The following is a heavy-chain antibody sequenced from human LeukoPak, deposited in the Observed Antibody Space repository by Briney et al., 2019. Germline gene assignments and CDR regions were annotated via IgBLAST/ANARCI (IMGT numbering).Heavy chain of an antibody. Sequence: GGSLRLSCAASGFTFSSYAMSWVRQAPGKGLEWVSAISGSGGSTYYADSVKGRFTISRDNAKNSLYLQMNSLRAEDTALYYCAKDLYYDSSRSGAFDIWGQGTMVTVSS. D-gene: IGHD3-22*01. CDR3: AKDLYYDSSRSGAFDI. CDR2: ISGSGGST. CDR1: GFTFSSYA. J-gene: IGHJ3*02. V-gene: IGHV3-23*01.